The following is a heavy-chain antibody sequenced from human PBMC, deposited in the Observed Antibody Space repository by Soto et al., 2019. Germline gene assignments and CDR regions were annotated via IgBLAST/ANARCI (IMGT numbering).Heavy chain of an antibody. CDR3: ARGTSMVRGVSDNGCDP. Sequence: QVPLVQSGAEVKKPGSSVTVSCKASGGTFSSYAIHWVRQAPGQGLEWMGGIIPMYGPAKYAQRFQGRVTITADESTTTVYMELTSLTAQDTAVYYCARGTSMVRGVSDNGCDPWGHGTRVTVSS. J-gene: IGHJ5*02. V-gene: IGHV1-69*01. CDR1: GGTFSSYA. CDR2: IIPMYGPA. D-gene: IGHD3-10*01.